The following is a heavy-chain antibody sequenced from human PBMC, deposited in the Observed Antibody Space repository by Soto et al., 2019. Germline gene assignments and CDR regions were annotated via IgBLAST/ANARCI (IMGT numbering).Heavy chain of an antibody. CDR2: IDPSDSYT. J-gene: IGHJ6*02. CDR1: GYSFTSYW. CDR3: ARVSRYDFWSGYSYYYYGMDV. Sequence: GESLKISCKGSGYSFTSYWISWVRQMPGKGLEWMGRIDPSDSYTNYSPSFQGHVTISADKSISTAYLQWSSLKASDTAMYYCARVSRYDFWSGYSYYYYGMDVWGQGTTVTVYS. V-gene: IGHV5-10-1*01. D-gene: IGHD3-3*01.